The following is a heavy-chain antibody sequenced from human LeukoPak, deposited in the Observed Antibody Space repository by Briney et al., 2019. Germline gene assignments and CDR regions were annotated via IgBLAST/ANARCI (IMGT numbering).Heavy chain of an antibody. V-gene: IGHV1-2*02. CDR3: ARDGYDSSGYYFGY. CDR2: INPNSGGT. Sequence: ASVKVSCKASGYTFTGYYMHWVRQAPGQGLEWMGWINPNSGGTNYAQKFQGRVTMTRDTSTSTVYMELSSLRSEDTAVYYCARDGYDSSGYYFGYWGQGTLVTVSS. J-gene: IGHJ4*02. D-gene: IGHD3-22*01. CDR1: GYTFTGYY.